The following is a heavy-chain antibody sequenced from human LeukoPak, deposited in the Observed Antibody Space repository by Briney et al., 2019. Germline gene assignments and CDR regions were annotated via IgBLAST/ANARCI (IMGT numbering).Heavy chain of an antibody. CDR3: GRVGYYDSRGDGFDV. Sequence: ASVKVSCKTSGYIFTSYGIGWVRQAPGQGLEWMGWISVYRGNRNFAQNLQGRLTLTTDTSTNTAYMELRSLTSDDTAVYYCGRVGYYDSRGDGFDVWGQGTKVTVSS. CDR1: GYIFTSYG. CDR2: ISVYRGNR. J-gene: IGHJ3*01. D-gene: IGHD3-22*01. V-gene: IGHV1-18*01.